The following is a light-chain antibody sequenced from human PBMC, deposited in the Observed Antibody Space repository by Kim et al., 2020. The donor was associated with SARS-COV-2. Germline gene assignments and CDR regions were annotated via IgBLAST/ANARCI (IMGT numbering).Light chain of an antibody. J-gene: IGLJ3*02. V-gene: IGLV3-1*01. CDR1: KLGDKY. CDR3: QAWDSSTAV. CDR2: QDS. Sequence: VAPRQTASITCSGDKLGDKYACWYQQEPGQSPVLVIYQDSKRPSGIPERFSGSNSGNTATLTISGTQAMDEADYYCQAWDSSTAVFGGGTQLTVL.